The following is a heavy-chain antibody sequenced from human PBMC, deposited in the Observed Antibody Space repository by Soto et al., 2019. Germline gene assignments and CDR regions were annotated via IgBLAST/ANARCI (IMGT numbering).Heavy chain of an antibody. CDR1: GFTFSSYG. Sequence: LRLSCAASGFTFSSYGMHWVRQAPGKGLEWVAVIWYDGSNKYYADSVKGRFTISRDNAKNTLYLQMNSLRAEDTAVYYCARVPSKQWLVQHNWFDPWGQGTLVTVSS. D-gene: IGHD6-19*01. CDR3: ARVPSKQWLVQHNWFDP. CDR2: IWYDGSNK. V-gene: IGHV3-33*01. J-gene: IGHJ5*02.